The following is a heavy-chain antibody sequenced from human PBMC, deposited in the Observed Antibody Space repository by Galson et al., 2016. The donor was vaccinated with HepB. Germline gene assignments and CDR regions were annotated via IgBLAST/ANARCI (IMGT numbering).Heavy chain of an antibody. CDR3: AKGSYSSGSAVNWFDP. Sequence: LRLSCAVSGISVSSYAMNWVRQAPGKGLEWVSRISGGGVNTYYGDSVEGRFTISRDNSKNPLYLQMNSLRVEDTALYYCAKGSYSSGSAVNWFDPWGQGTLVTVSS. CDR2: ISGGGVNT. D-gene: IGHD6-19*01. J-gene: IGHJ5*02. CDR1: GISVSSYA. V-gene: IGHV3-23*01.